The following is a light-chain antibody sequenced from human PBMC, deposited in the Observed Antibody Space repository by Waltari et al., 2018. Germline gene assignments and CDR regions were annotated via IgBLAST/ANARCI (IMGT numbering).Light chain of an antibody. Sequence: QSVLTQPPSASGTPGQRVTISCSGSSSNIGTNYVYWYPQLPGTAPNLFIYRNNQRPSEFPDRFSGSKSGTSASLAISGLRSEDEADYYCVAWDDSLSGRVFGGGTKVTVL. V-gene: IGLV1-47*01. J-gene: IGLJ3*02. CDR1: SSNIGTNY. CDR3: VAWDDSLSGRV. CDR2: RNN.